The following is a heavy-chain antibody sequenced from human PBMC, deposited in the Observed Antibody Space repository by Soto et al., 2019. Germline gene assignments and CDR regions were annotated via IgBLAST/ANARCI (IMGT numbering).Heavy chain of an antibody. V-gene: IGHV3-21*01. CDR2: ISSSSSYI. CDR1: GFTFSSYS. J-gene: IGHJ5*02. D-gene: IGHD1-26*01. Sequence: EVQLVESGGGLVKPGGSLRLSCAASGFTFSSYSMNWVHQAPGKGLEWVSSISSSSSYIYYADSVKGRFTISRDNAKNSLYLQMNSLRAEDTAVYYCARDSGWELQSVWFDPWGQGTLVTVSS. CDR3: ARDSGWELQSVWFDP.